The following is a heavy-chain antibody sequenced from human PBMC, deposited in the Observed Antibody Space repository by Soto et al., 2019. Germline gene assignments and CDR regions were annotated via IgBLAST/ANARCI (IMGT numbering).Heavy chain of an antibody. D-gene: IGHD3-3*01. CDR1: GFTFSSYE. J-gene: IGHJ6*01. V-gene: IGHV3-48*03. Sequence: EVQLVESGGGLVQPGGSLRLSCAASGFTFSSYEMNWVRQAPGKGLEWVSYISSSGSTIYYADSVKGRFTISRDNAKNSLYLQMNSLRAEDTAVYYCARRHGSGYFMAWAQYYYYGMDVW. CDR3: ARRHGSGYFMAWAQYYYYGMDV. CDR2: ISSSGSTI.